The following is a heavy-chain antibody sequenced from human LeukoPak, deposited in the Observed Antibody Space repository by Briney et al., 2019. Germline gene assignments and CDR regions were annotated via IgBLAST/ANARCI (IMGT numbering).Heavy chain of an antibody. Sequence: PGGSLRLSCAASGFTFSSYGMHWVRQAPGKGLEWVAVISYDGSNKYYADSVKGRFTISGDNSKNTLYLQMNSLRAEDTAVYYCAKDWEYSSGCDWGQGTLVTVSS. CDR3: AKDWEYSSGCD. CDR1: GFTFSSYG. V-gene: IGHV3-30*18. CDR2: ISYDGSNK. D-gene: IGHD6-19*01. J-gene: IGHJ4*02.